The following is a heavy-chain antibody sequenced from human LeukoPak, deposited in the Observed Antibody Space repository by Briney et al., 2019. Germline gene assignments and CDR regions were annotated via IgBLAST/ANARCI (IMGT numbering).Heavy chain of an antibody. Sequence: SRPTLGNPTQTLTLTCTYSGFSLSTSSMCVGWIRQPPTKTLEALARIDWDDDKYYSSSLKTRLTTSKDTSKIQVVLTMDSMDPVDTATYYCARIRSGSYSMDYWGQGTLVIVP. J-gene: IGHJ4*02. V-gene: IGHV2-70*11. CDR1: GFSLSTSSMC. CDR3: ARIRSGSYSMDY. CDR2: IDWDDDK. D-gene: IGHD1-26*01.